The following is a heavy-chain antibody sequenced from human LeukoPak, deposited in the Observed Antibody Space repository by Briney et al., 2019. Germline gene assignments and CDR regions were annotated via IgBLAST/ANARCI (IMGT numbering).Heavy chain of an antibody. V-gene: IGHV3-74*01. CDR3: PTAGHNSAWHSFDY. J-gene: IGHJ4*02. CDR1: GFTFSSYW. Sequence: GGSLRLSCAASGFTFSSYWIHWVRQAPGKGLVWVARITSDGSITSYADSVKGRFTISRDDSKNTVYLQMNSLKSEDTAVYYCPTAGHNSAWHSFDYWGQGTLVTVSS. D-gene: IGHD2/OR15-2a*01. CDR2: ITSDGSIT.